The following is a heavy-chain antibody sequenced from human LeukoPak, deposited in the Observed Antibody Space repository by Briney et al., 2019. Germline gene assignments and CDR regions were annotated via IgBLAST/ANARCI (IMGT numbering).Heavy chain of an antibody. CDR2: IIPILGIA. J-gene: IGHJ4*02. D-gene: IGHD1-1*01. V-gene: IGHV1-69*04. Sequence: SVKVSCKASGGTFSSYAISWVRQAPGQGLEWMGRIIPILGIANYAQKFQGRVTITADKSTSTAYMELSSLRSEDTAVYYCASPGTTGTTRGGYYFDFWGQGTLVTVSS. CDR1: GGTFSSYA. CDR3: ASPGTTGTTRGGYYFDF.